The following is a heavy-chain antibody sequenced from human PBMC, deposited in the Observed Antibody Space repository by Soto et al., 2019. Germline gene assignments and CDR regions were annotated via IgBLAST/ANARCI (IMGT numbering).Heavy chain of an antibody. CDR2: IYYSGST. D-gene: IGHD3-9*01. CDR1: GGSISRYY. V-gene: IGHV4-59*01. CDR3: ARGGLLRYLDRLLPPGTSHY. J-gene: IGHJ4*02. Sequence: SETLSLTCTVSGGSISRYYWSWIRQPPGKGLERIGYIYYSGSTNYNPSLKSRVTISVDTSKNQFSLKLSSVTAADTAVYYCARGGLLRYLDRLLPPGTSHYRDQGTL.